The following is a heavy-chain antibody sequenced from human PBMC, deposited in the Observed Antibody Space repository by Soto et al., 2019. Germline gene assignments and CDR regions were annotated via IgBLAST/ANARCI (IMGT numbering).Heavy chain of an antibody. D-gene: IGHD4-17*01. V-gene: IGHV3-7*01. CDR1: GLTFSRHW. Sequence: GGLLRLSCAASGLTFSRHWVTWVRQAPGKGLEWVANIKEDGSQKYYVDSVKGRFTISRDNAKNSVYLQMNSLRAEDTALYYCARNTYGDYGQVLDYWGQGTLVTVSS. J-gene: IGHJ4*02. CDR2: IKEDGSQK. CDR3: ARNTYGDYGQVLDY.